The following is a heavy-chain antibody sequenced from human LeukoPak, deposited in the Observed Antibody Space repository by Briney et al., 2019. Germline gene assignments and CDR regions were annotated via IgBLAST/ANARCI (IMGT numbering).Heavy chain of an antibody. V-gene: IGHV1-2*02. CDR1: GYTFTGYY. D-gene: IGHD6-13*01. CDR2: INPNSGGT. Sequence: GASVKVSCKASGYTFTGYYMHWVRQAPGQGLEWMGWINPNSGGTNYAQKFQGRVTMTRDTSISTAYMELSRLRSDDTAVYYCASALGSSWYFYDYWGQGTLVTVSS. J-gene: IGHJ4*02. CDR3: ASALGSSWYFYDY.